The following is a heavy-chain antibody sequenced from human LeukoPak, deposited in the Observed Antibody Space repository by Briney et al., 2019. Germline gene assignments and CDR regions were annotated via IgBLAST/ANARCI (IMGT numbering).Heavy chain of an antibody. J-gene: IGHJ4*02. CDR1: GCSISSYY. Sequence: SETLSLTCTVSGCSISSYYWSWIRQPPGKGLEWIGYIYYSGSTNYNPSLKSRVTISVDTSKNQFSLKLSSVTAADTAVYYCARARRGSRSSGVLFDCWGQGTLVTVSS. CDR3: ARARRGSRSSGVLFDC. V-gene: IGHV4-59*01. CDR2: IYYSGST. D-gene: IGHD6-6*01.